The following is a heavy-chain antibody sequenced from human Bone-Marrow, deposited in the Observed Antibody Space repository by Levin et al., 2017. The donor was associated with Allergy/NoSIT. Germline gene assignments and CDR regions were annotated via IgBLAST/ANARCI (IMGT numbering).Heavy chain of an antibody. CDR1: GFSLSSSG. D-gene: IGHD3-10*01. J-gene: IGHJ3*02. Sequence: LSLPCAASGFSLSSSGMHWVRQAPGKGLEWVAVISYDGSNKYYADSVKGRFTISRDNSKNTLYVQMNSLRAEDTAVYYCAKDQGFGELFYHAFDMWGQGTMVTVSS. CDR3: AKDQGFGELFYHAFDM. CDR2: ISYDGSNK. V-gene: IGHV3-30*18.